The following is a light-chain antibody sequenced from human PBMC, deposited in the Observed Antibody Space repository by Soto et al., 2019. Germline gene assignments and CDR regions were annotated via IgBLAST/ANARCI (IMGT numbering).Light chain of an antibody. V-gene: IGLV8-61*01. Sequence: QTVVTQEPSFSVSPGGTVTLTCGLTSGSVSTCYHPSWYQQTPGQAPRTLIYSTNTRSSGVPDRFSGSTLGNKAALTIAGDEADEASYYYCLLYIGGGSYVFGTGTKLTVL. CDR2: STN. CDR3: LLYIGGGSYV. J-gene: IGLJ1*01. CDR1: SGSVSTCYH.